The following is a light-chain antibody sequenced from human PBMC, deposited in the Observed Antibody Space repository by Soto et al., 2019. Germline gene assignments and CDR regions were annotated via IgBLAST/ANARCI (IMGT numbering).Light chain of an antibody. CDR3: SSYTSSSTVI. CDR2: DVR. V-gene: IGLV2-14*03. J-gene: IGLJ2*01. Sequence: QSALNQPASVSGSPGQSITISCTGTSSDIGGYNYISWYQQHPGKAPKFIIYDVRNRPSGVSNRFSGSRSVNTASLTISGLRAEEEVDYYCSSYTSSSTVIFGGGTKLTVL. CDR1: SSDIGGYNY.